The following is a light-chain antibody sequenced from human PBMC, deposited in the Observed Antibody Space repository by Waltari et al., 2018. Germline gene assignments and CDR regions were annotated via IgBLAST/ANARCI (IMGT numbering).Light chain of an antibody. CDR3: CSYAGRSTWV. Sequence: QSALTQPRSVSGSPGQLVTIPCTGTNFDVGGYNFVHWYQQHPGKAPKLMIYNVNERLSGVHDRFSGSKSGNTASLTISGLQAEDEADYFCCSYAGRSTWVFGGGTKVTVL. J-gene: IGLJ3*02. V-gene: IGLV2-11*01. CDR1: NFDVGGYNF. CDR2: NVN.